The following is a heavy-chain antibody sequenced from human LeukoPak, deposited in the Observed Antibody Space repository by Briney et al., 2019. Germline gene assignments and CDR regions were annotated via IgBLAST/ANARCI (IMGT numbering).Heavy chain of an antibody. D-gene: IGHD3-22*01. CDR3: AKRLDESSGYYFDS. V-gene: IGHV3-23*01. Sequence: GGSLRLSCAASGFTFSSSAMNWVRQAPGKGLEWVSVISGSGDNTYYADSVKGRFTISRDNSKNTLYLQVHSLRAEDTAVYFCAKRLDESSGYYFDSWGQGTLVTVSS. CDR2: ISGSGDNT. J-gene: IGHJ4*02. CDR1: GFTFSSSA.